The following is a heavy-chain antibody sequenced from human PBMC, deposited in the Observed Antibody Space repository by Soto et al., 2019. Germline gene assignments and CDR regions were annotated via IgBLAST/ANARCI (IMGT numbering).Heavy chain of an antibody. V-gene: IGHV4-30-2*01. D-gene: IGHD3-3*01. Sequence: SETLSLTCAVSGGSISSGGYSWRWIRQPPGKGLEWIGYIYHSGSTYYNPSLKSRVTISVDRSKNQFSLKLSSVTAADTAVYYCARADDSNADFDYWGQGTLVTVSS. CDR3: ARADDSNADFDY. CDR2: IYHSGST. J-gene: IGHJ4*02. CDR1: GGSISSGGYS.